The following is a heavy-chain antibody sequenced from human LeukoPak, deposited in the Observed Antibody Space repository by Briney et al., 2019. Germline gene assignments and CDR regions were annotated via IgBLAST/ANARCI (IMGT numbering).Heavy chain of an antibody. V-gene: IGHV1-46*01. Sequence: PAASVKVSCKASGGTFSSYAISWVRRAPGQGLEWMGIINPSGGSTSYAQKFQGRVTMTRDTSTSTVYMELSSLRSEDTAVYYCARAESITMIVVVTDAFDIWGQGTMVTVSS. CDR2: INPSGGST. D-gene: IGHD3-22*01. CDR3: ARAESITMIVVVTDAFDI. J-gene: IGHJ3*02. CDR1: GGTFSSYA.